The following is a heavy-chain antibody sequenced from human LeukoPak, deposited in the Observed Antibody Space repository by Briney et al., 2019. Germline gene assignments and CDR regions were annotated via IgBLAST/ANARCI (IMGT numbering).Heavy chain of an antibody. V-gene: IGHV1-8*02. J-gene: IGHJ5*02. CDR3: ARALMVRGVIRYNWFDP. CDR2: MNPNSGNT. CDR1: GYTFTSYD. Sequence: GASVKVSCKASGYTFTSYDINWVRQATGQGLEWMGWMNPNSGNTGYAQKFQGRVTMTRNTSISTAYMELSSLRSEDTAVYYCARALMVRGVIRYNWFDPWGQGALVTVSS. D-gene: IGHD3-10*01.